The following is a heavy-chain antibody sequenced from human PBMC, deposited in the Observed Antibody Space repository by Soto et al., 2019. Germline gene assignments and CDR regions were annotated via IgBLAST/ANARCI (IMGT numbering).Heavy chain of an antibody. CDR3: ARPSSFFDSYYFAY. Sequence: GGSLRLSCAASGFTFSSYAMSWIRQAPAKGLEWVSYISSSSSYTNYADSVKGRFTISRDNAKNSLYLQMNSLRAEDTAVYYCARPSSFFDSYYFAYWGQGTLVTVSS. V-gene: IGHV3-11*03. CDR1: GFTFSSYA. CDR2: ISSSSSYT. D-gene: IGHD3-9*01. J-gene: IGHJ4*02.